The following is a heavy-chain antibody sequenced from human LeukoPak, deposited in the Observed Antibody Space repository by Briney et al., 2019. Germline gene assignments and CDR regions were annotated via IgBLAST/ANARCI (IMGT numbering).Heavy chain of an antibody. CDR3: ARDMGCSSITCYNVPYDAFDI. CDR1: GGTFSSYA. J-gene: IGHJ3*02. V-gene: IGHV1-69*13. D-gene: IGHD2-2*02. Sequence: SVKVSCKASGGTFSSYAISWVRQAPGQGLKWMGGIIPIFGTANYAQKFQGRVTITADESTSTAYMELSSLRSEDTAVYYCARDMGCSSITCYNVPYDAFDIWGQGTMVTVSS. CDR2: IIPIFGTA.